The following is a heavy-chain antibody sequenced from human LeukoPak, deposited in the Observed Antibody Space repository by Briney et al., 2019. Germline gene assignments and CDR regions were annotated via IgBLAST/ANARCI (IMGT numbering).Heavy chain of an antibody. J-gene: IGHJ4*02. V-gene: IGHV1-69*13. D-gene: IGHD5-24*01. CDR1: GGTFSSYA. CDR2: IVPIFGTA. Sequence: GASVKVSCKASGGTFSSYAISWVRQAPGQGLEWMGGIVPIFGTAIYAQKSQGRVTITADESTSTAYMELSSLRSEDTAVYYCARDGRDGYNYRVPFDYWGQGTLVTVSS. CDR3: ARDGRDGYNYRVPFDY.